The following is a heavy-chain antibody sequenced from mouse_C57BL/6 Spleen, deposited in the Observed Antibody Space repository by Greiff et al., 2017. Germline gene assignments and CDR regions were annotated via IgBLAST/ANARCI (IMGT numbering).Heavy chain of an antibody. CDR3: VRQSSSAYFVY. CDR1: GFSFNTYA. Sequence: EVQLVESGGGLVQPKGSLKLSCAASGFSFNTYAMNWVRQAPGKGLEWVARIRSKSNNYATYYADSVKNRFTISRDDSESMLYLQLNNLKTEDTATYFCVRQSSSAYFVYWGENTTLSHSS. V-gene: IGHV10-1*01. D-gene: IGHD1-1*01. CDR2: IRSKSNNYAT. J-gene: IGHJ2*01.